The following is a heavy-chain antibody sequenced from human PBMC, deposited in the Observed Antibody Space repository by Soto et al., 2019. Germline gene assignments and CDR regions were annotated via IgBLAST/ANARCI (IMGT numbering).Heavy chain of an antibody. V-gene: IGHV4-39*01. D-gene: IGHD3-3*01. CDR2: IYYSGST. Sequence: SETLSLTCTVSGGSISSGTYYWGWIRQPPGKGLQWIGSIYYSGSTYYNPSLESRITISIDTSKNQFSLKLSSVTAADTAVYFCARLYDEGGFHYCGQGTLVTVSS. CDR3: ARLYDEGGFHY. J-gene: IGHJ4*02. CDR1: GGSISSGTYY.